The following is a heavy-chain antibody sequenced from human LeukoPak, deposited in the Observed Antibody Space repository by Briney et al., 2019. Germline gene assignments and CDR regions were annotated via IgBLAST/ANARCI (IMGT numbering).Heavy chain of an antibody. Sequence: SETLSLTCTVSGGSVSSGSYYWSWIRQPPGKGLEWIGYIYYSGSTNCNPSLKSRVTISVDTSKNQFSLKLSSVTAADTAVYYCARVDYDIDWGYYYGMDVWGKGTTVTVSS. CDR3: ARVDYDIDWGYYYGMDV. J-gene: IGHJ6*04. V-gene: IGHV4-61*01. CDR1: GGSVSSGSYY. CDR2: IYYSGST. D-gene: IGHD3-9*01.